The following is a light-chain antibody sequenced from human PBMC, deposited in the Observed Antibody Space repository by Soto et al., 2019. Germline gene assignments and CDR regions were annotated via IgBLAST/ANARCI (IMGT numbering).Light chain of an antibody. J-gene: IGKJ4*01. V-gene: IGKV1-5*03. CDR2: KAY. Sequence: DIEMTQSPSTLSASVGDRVTITCRASQSVSTWLAWYQQKPGKVPKLLIYKAYSLESGVPSRFSGSGSGTEFTLTISSPQPDDFATYYCQQYNINPLTFGGATKVALK. CDR1: QSVSTW. CDR3: QQYNINPLT.